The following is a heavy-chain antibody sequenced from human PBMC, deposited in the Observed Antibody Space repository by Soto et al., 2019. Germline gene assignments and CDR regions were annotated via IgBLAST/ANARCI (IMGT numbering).Heavy chain of an antibody. J-gene: IGHJ4*02. CDR2: IIPIFGTA. Sequence: QVQLVQSGAEVRKPGSSVKVSCKASGGTFSRHAISWVRQAPGQGLEWMGGIIPIFGTANHAQKFQGRVTIKADESTSTVYMELSSLRAEDTAMYYCARGWGYDSNDYYYAYWGQGTLVIVSS. CDR3: ARGWGYDSNDYYYAY. V-gene: IGHV1-69*01. CDR1: GGTFSRHA. D-gene: IGHD3-22*01.